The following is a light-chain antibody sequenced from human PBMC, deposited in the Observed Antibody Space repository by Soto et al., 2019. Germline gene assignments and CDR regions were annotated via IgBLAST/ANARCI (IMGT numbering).Light chain of an antibody. Sequence: QSALTQPPSASGSPGQSVTISCTGTSSDIGAYNYVSWYQQHPGKAPKLMIYEVSERPSGVPDRFSGSKSGNTASLTVSELQAEDEADYYCSSYAGSNNYVFGTGTKVTVL. CDR2: EVS. V-gene: IGLV2-8*01. J-gene: IGLJ1*01. CDR1: SSDIGAYNY. CDR3: SSYAGSNNYV.